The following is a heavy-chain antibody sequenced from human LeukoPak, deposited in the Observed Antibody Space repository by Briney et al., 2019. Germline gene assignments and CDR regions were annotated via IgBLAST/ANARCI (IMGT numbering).Heavy chain of an antibody. CDR1: GGSFSGYY. CDR3: ARGAGYSSGSTGGGVDY. V-gene: IGHV4-34*01. J-gene: IGHJ4*02. D-gene: IGHD6-19*01. Sequence: TSETLSLTCAVYGGSFSGYYWSWIRQPPGKGLEWIGEINHSGSTNYNPSLKSRVTISVDTSKNQFSLKLSSVTAADTAVYYCARGAGYSSGSTGGGVDYWGQGTLVTVSS. CDR2: INHSGST.